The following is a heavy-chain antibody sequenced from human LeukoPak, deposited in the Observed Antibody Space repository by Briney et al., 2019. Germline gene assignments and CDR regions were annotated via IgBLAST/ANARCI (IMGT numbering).Heavy chain of an antibody. V-gene: IGHV1-18*01. CDR1: GYTFTSYG. Sequence: ASVKVSCKASGYTFTSYGISWVRQAPGQGLEWMGWISAYNGNTNYAQKLQGRVTMTTDTSTSTAYMELRSLRSDDTAMYYCARDRGARDIVVVPAAYRYFDYWGQGTLVTVSS. D-gene: IGHD2-2*01. J-gene: IGHJ4*02. CDR2: ISAYNGNT. CDR3: ARDRGARDIVVVPAAYRYFDY.